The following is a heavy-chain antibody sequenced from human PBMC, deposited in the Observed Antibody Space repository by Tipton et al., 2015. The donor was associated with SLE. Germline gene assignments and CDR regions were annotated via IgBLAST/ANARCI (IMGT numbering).Heavy chain of an antibody. CDR3: ARRPVAITMIVDNWFDP. CDR2: IYYSGST. D-gene: IGHD3-22*01. Sequence: TLSLTCTVSGGSISSSSYYWGWIRQPPGKGLEWIGSIYYSGSTYYNPSLKSRVTISVDTSKNQFSLKLSSVTAADTAVYYCARRPVAITMIVDNWFDPWGQGTLVTVSS. J-gene: IGHJ5*02. V-gene: IGHV4-39*01. CDR1: GGSISSSSYY.